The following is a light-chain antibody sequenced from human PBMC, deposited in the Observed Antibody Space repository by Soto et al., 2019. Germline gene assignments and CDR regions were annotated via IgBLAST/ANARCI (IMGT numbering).Light chain of an antibody. J-gene: IGKJ2*01. Sequence: DIQMTKSPSTLSASVGDRVAITCRASQSVSGWLAWYQQKPGKVPKLLIYQASTLEDGVPSRFSGSGSGTELTLTITSLQPNDSATYYCQHYNDYSYTFGPGTNLEIK. CDR2: QAS. CDR3: QHYNDYSYT. V-gene: IGKV1-5*03. CDR1: QSVSGW.